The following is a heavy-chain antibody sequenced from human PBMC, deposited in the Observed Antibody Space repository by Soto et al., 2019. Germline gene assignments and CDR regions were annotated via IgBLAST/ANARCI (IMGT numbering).Heavy chain of an antibody. J-gene: IGHJ6*02. V-gene: IGHV1-46*01. D-gene: IGHD2-21*01. CDR1: GYTVTGYY. Sequence: SVKVACKASGYTVTGYYMHLVRQAPGQGLEWIGIINPSGGSTSYAQKFQGRVTMTRDTSTSTVYMELSSLRSEYTAVYYCARDGSYCGGECYQTFYYYYGMDVWGQGTTVTVSS. CDR2: INPSGGST. CDR3: ARDGSYCGGECYQTFYYYYGMDV.